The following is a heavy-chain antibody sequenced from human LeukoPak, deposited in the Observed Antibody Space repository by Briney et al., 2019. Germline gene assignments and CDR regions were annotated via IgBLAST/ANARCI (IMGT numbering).Heavy chain of an antibody. Sequence: ASVKVSCKASGYTFTSYYMHWVRQAPGQGLEWMGIINPSGGSTSYAQKFQGRVTMTRDTSTSTVYMELSSLRSEDTAVYYCAREYQIAEMATIGTDYWGQGTLVTVSS. J-gene: IGHJ4*02. D-gene: IGHD5-24*01. CDR3: AREYQIAEMATIGTDY. CDR1: GYTFTSYY. V-gene: IGHV1-46*01. CDR2: INPSGGST.